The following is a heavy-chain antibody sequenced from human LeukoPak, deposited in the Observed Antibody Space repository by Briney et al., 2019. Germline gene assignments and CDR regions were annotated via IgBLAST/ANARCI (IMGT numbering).Heavy chain of an antibody. CDR2: IISSGSYI. V-gene: IGHV3-21*01. J-gene: IGHJ4*02. D-gene: IGHD6-13*01. CDR3: AREDASSWDY. CDR1: GFTFSSYE. Sequence: GGSLRLSCAASGFTFSSYEMNWVRQAPGKGLEWVSSIISSGSYIYYADSVKGRFTISRDNAKNSLYLQMNSLRAEDTAVYYCAREDASSWDYWGQGILVTVSS.